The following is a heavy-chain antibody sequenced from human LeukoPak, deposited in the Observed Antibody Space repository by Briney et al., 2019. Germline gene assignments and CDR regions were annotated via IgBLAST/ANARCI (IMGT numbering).Heavy chain of an antibody. Sequence: SETLSLTCTVSGGSISSGSYYWSWIRQPAGKGLEWIGRIYTSGSTNYNPSLKSRVTISVDTSKNQFSLKLSSVTAADTAVYYCARDEAARGPLYDYWGQGTLVTVSS. CDR3: ARDEAARGPLYDY. D-gene: IGHD6-6*01. CDR2: IYTSGST. J-gene: IGHJ4*02. CDR1: GGSISSGSYY. V-gene: IGHV4-61*02.